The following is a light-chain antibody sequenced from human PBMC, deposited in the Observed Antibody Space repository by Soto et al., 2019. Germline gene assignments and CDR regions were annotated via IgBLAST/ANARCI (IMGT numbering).Light chain of an antibody. CDR3: MQALQTPA. J-gene: IGKJ4*01. CDR1: QSLLHSNGYNY. Sequence: DIVMTQSPLSLPVTPGEPASISCRSSQSLLHSNGYNYLDWYLQKPGQSPQLLIYLGSNRASGVPDRFSGSGSGTDFTLKISRVEAEDVGVYYCMQALQTPAFGGGNKV. V-gene: IGKV2-28*01. CDR2: LGS.